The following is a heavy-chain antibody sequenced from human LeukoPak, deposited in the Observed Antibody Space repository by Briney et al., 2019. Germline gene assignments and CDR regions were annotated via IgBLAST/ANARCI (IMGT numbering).Heavy chain of an antibody. CDR1: DDSISNGIYY. J-gene: IGHJ4*02. V-gene: IGHV4-31*03. CDR3: ARVVVGIAAAVD. D-gene: IGHD6-13*01. CDR2: IYGSGST. Sequence: KTSETLSLTCTVSDDSISNGIYYWSWMRQHPGEGLEWIGYIYGSGSTKYKPSLNSRVTISVDTSKKQFSLKLSSVTAADTAVYYCARVVVGIAAAVDWGQGTLVTVSS.